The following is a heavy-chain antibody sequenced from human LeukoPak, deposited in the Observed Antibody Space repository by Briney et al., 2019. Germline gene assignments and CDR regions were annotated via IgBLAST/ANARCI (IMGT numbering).Heavy chain of an antibody. J-gene: IGHJ4*02. CDR3: ARARPSVGIAVAGPDY. D-gene: IGHD6-19*01. Sequence: AGGSXRLSCAASGFTVSSNYMSWVRQAPGKGLEWVSVIYSGGSTYYADSVKGRFTISRDNSKNTLYLQMNSLRAEDTAVYYCARARPSVGIAVAGPDYWGQGTLVTVSS. V-gene: IGHV3-53*05. CDR2: IYSGGST. CDR1: GFTVSSNY.